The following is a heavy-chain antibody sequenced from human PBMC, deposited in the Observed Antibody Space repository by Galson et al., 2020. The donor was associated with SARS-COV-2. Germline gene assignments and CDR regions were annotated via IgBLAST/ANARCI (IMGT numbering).Heavy chain of an antibody. D-gene: IGHD2-2*01. Sequence: ASVKVSCKVSGYTLTELSMHWVRQAPGKGLEWMGGFDPEDVETIYAQKFQGRVTMTEDTSTDTAYMELSSLRSEDTAVYYCANGAGYCSSTSCRWSDPWGKGTMVTVSS. CDR2: FDPEDVET. CDR3: ANGAGYCSSTSCRWSDP. V-gene: IGHV1-24*01. J-gene: IGHJ5*02. CDR1: GYTLTELS.